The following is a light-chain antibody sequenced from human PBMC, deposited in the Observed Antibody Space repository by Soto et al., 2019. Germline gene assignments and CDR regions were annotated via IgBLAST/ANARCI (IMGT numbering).Light chain of an antibody. J-gene: IGKJ1*01. Sequence: EIVMTQSPATLSLSTGQRATLSCRASQSVSSNLAWYQQKPGQAPSLLIYGASTRHTGIPARFSGSGSGTEFTLTISSLQSEDFAVYYCQQYNNWPPTFGQGTKVDIK. CDR1: QSVSSN. V-gene: IGKV3-15*01. CDR2: GAS. CDR3: QQYNNWPPT.